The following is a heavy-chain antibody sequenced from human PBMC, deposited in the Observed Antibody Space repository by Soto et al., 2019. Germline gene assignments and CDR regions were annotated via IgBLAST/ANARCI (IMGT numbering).Heavy chain of an antibody. D-gene: IGHD5-18*01. V-gene: IGHV4-59*01. CDR3: ARADRIQLWLHWFDP. J-gene: IGHJ5*02. CDR1: GGSISSYY. Sequence: SETLSLTCTVSGGSISSYYWSWIRQPPGKGLEWIGCIHYSGSTNYNPSLKSRVTISVDTSKNQFSLKLSSVTAADTAVYYCARADRIQLWLHWFDPWGQGTLVTVSS. CDR2: IHYSGST.